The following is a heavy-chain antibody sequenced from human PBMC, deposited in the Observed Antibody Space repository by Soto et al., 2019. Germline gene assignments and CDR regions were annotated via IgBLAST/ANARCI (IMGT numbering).Heavy chain of an antibody. J-gene: IGHJ6*02. Sequence: VGSLRLSCTDPRFTFGSYWMHWVRQAPGKGLVWVSDINVDGTETWYADSVKGRFTISRDNDKKTLYLHMTGLRVDDTGVYYCARDKEVLLTYYGMAVWGQGTTVTVSS. CDR3: ARDKEVLLTYYGMAV. D-gene: IGHD2-21*01. CDR2: INVDGTET. CDR1: RFTFGSYW. V-gene: IGHV3-74*01.